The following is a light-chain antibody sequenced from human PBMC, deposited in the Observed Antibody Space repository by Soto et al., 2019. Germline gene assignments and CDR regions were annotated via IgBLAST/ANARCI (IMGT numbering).Light chain of an antibody. J-gene: IGKJ5*01. Sequence: TQTPTTLSVSPGERVTLSCSASQNLHSFLNWYQQRPGQAPRPLIYDASSRATGIPVRFSGSGSGTEFTLTISSLQSEDFAVYYCQQYNNWPLTSGQGTRLEIK. CDR3: QQYNNWPLT. CDR2: DAS. CDR1: QNLHSF. V-gene: IGKV3-15*01.